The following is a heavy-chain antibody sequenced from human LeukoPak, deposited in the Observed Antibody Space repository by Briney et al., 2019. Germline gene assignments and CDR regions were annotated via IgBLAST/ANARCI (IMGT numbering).Heavy chain of an antibody. J-gene: IGHJ4*02. V-gene: IGHV3-23*01. CDR3: AKRDSSGSYYFDY. D-gene: IGHD3-22*01. CDR1: GFTFSSYH. CDR2: MRGSGDRT. Sequence: GGSLRLSCAASGFTFSSYHMSWVRQAPGKGLEWVSTMRGSGDRTYYADSVKGRFTISRDNSKSTLYLQMNSLRAEDTAVYYCAKRDSSGSYYFDYWGQGTLVTVSS.